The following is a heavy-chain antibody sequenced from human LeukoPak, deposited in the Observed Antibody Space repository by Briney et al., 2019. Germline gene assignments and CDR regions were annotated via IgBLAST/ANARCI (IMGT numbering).Heavy chain of an antibody. J-gene: IGHJ4*02. D-gene: IGHD6-13*01. CDR3: ARHGGGVAAAY. CDR1: GYTFTSYY. Sequence: GESLKISCKASGYTFTSYYIAWVRQMPGKGLEWMGTIYPGDSDTRYSPSFQGQVTFSADKSISTAYLQWSSLKASDTTMYYCARHGGGVAAAYWGQGTLVTVSS. CDR2: IYPGDSDT. V-gene: IGHV5-51*01.